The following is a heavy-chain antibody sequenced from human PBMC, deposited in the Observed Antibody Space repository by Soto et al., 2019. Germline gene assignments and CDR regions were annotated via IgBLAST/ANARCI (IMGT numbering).Heavy chain of an antibody. V-gene: IGHV1-2*04. CDR1: GYTFTGYY. D-gene: IGHD3-10*01. Sequence: ASVKVSCKASGYTFTGYYMHWVRQAPGQGLEWMGWINPNSGGTNYAQKFQGWVTMTRDTSISTAYMELSRLRSDDTAVYYCARDSTPLRCGELLQPVPYAPDFWGEGILVTVSS. J-gene: IGHJ4*02. CDR3: ARDSTPLRCGELLQPVPYAPDF. CDR2: INPNSGGT.